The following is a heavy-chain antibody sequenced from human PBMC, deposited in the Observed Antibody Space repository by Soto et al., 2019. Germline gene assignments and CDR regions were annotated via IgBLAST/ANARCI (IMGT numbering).Heavy chain of an antibody. Sequence: QVQLVQSGADVKRPGASVKVSCKASGYIFTSLAMHWVRQAPGQRLEWMGWINPGNGNTKYSQSFQGRVTITRDTSASTAYMELSSLRSEDTAVYFCARALDAYNSTGYWGQGTLVTVSS. D-gene: IGHD1-1*01. V-gene: IGHV1-3*01. CDR3: ARALDAYNSTGY. CDR2: INPGNGNT. J-gene: IGHJ4*02. CDR1: GYIFTSLA.